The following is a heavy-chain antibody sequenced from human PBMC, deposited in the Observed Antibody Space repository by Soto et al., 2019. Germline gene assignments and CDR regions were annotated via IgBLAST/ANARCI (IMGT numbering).Heavy chain of an antibody. J-gene: IGHJ5*02. D-gene: IGHD6-13*01. V-gene: IGHV3-23*01. CDR3: AKVMGTRYSSSWYRGWFDP. CDR2: ISGSGGST. Sequence: GGSLRLSCAASGFTFSSYAMSWVRQAPGKGLEWVSAISGSGGSTYYADSVKGRFTISRDNSKNTLYLQMNSLRAEDTAVYYCAKVMGTRYSSSWYRGWFDPWGQGTLVTVSS. CDR1: GFTFSSYA.